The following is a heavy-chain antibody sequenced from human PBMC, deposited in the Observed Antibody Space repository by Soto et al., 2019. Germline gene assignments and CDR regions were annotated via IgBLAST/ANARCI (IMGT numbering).Heavy chain of an antibody. J-gene: IGHJ6*02. CDR2: IKQDGSEK. CDR3: ARDPSIVLVPAATYYGMDV. CDR1: GFTFSSYW. Sequence: EVQLVESGGGLVQPGGSLRLSCAASGFTFSSYWMSWVRQAPGKGLEWVANIKQDGSEKYYVDSVKGRFTISRDNAKNSLYLQMNSLRAEDTAVYYCARDPSIVLVPAATYYGMDVWGQGTTVTVSS. D-gene: IGHD2-2*01. V-gene: IGHV3-7*01.